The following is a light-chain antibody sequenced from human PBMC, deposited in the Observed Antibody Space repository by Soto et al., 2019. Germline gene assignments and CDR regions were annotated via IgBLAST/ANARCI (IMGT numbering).Light chain of an antibody. Sequence: QSVLSQPRSVSGSPGQSVTISCTGTSSDVGAYNYVSWYQQHPGKVPKLMIYDVSQRPSGVPDRFSGSKSGNTASLTISGLQAEDEGDYYCCSYAGSYTVIFGGGTKVTVL. J-gene: IGLJ2*01. CDR1: SSDVGAYNY. CDR2: DVS. V-gene: IGLV2-11*01. CDR3: CSYAGSYTVI.